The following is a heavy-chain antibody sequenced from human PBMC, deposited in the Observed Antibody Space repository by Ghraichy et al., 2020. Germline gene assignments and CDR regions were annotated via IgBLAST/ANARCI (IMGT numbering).Heavy chain of an antibody. J-gene: IGHJ4*02. CDR1: GFTFSSYA. CDR3: AKDLWTLAVPATPLGY. Sequence: GESLNISCAASGFTFSSYAMSWVRQAPGKGLEWVSLISGSGGSTYYADSVKGRFTISRDNSKNTLYLQMNSLRAEDTAVYYCAKDLWTLAVPATPLGYWGQGTLVTVSS. V-gene: IGHV3-23*01. D-gene: IGHD6-19*01. CDR2: ISGSGGST.